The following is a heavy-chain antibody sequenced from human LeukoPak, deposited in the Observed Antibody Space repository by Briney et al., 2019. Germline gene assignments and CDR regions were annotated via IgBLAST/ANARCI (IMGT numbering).Heavy chain of an antibody. CDR1: GFTFSDYY. CDR2: ISSSGSTI. J-gene: IGHJ3*02. Sequence: GGSLRLSCAASGFTFSDYYMSWIRQAPGKGLEWVSYISSSGSTIYYADSVEGRFNISRDNAKNSLYLQMNSLRAEDTAVYYCASVQAAAGQDGAFDIWGQGTMVTVSS. D-gene: IGHD6-13*01. V-gene: IGHV3-11*04. CDR3: ASVQAAAGQDGAFDI.